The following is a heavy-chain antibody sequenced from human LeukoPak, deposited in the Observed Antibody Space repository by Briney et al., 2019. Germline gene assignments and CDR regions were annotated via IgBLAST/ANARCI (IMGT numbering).Heavy chain of an antibody. CDR3: VKGGNGPFEH. Sequence: PGGSLRLSCAASGFTVSSNYMIWVRQAPGKGLAWVSVIYGGGSTIYADSVKGRFTISRDNSKNTLYLQMNSLIADDTAVYYCVKGGNGPFEHWGQGALVTVSS. CDR1: GFTVSSNY. D-gene: IGHD3-16*01. CDR2: IYGGGST. V-gene: IGHV3-53*01. J-gene: IGHJ4*02.